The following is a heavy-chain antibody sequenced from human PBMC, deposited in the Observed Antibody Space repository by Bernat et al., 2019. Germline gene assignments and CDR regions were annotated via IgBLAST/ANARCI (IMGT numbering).Heavy chain of an antibody. CDR3: ARLRYCSSTSCYYEGAFDI. D-gene: IGHD2-2*01. V-gene: IGHV5-51*01. CDR1: GYSFTSYW. CDR2: IYPGDSDT. Sequence: EVQLVQSGAEVKKPGESLKISCKGSGYSFTSYWIGWVCQMPGKGLEWMGIIYPGDSDTRYSPSFQGQVTISADKSISTAYLQWSSLKASDTAMYYCARLRYCSSTSCYYEGAFDIWGQGTMVTVSS. J-gene: IGHJ3*02.